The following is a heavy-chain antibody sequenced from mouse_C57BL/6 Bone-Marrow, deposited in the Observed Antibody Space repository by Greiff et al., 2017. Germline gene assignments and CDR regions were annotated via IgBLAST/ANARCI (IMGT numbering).Heavy chain of an antibody. J-gene: IGHJ2*01. V-gene: IGHV1-75*01. CDR3: ARDYYGYAYFDY. D-gene: IGHD1-2*01. Sequence: QVHVKQSGPELVKPGASVKISCKASGYTFTDYYINWVKQRPGQGLEWIGWIFPGSGSTYYNEKFKGKATLTVDKSSSTAYMLLSSLTSEDSAVYFCARDYYGYAYFDYWGQGTTLTVSS. CDR1: GYTFTDYY. CDR2: IFPGSGST.